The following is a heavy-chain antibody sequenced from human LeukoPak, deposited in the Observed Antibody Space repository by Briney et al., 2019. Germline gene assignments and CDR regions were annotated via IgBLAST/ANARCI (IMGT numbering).Heavy chain of an antibody. CDR3: ARDQLYCSGGTCYFDY. D-gene: IGHD2-15*01. CDR2: INQDVSDK. V-gene: IGHV3-7*05. CDR1: GFTFSSYR. Sequence: GGSLRLSCAASGFTFSSYRMSWVRQTPGRGLEWVANINQDVSDKYYVDSVKGRFTISRDNAENSLYLQMNSLRAEDTAVYYCARDQLYCSGGTCYFDYWGQGTLVTVSS. J-gene: IGHJ4*02.